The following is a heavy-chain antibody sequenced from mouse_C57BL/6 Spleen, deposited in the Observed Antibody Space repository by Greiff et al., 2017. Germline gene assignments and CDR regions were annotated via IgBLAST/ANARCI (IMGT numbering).Heavy chain of an antibody. D-gene: IGHD1-1*02. Sequence: VQLQQSGPELVKPGASVKISCKASGYTFTDYYMNWVKQSHGKSLEWIGDINPNNGGTSYNQKFKGKATLTVDKSSSTAYMELRSLTSEDSAVYYCARTPMAPTAYWGQGTLVTVSA. CDR3: ARTPMAPTAY. V-gene: IGHV1-26*01. CDR2: INPNNGGT. J-gene: IGHJ3*01. CDR1: GYTFTDYY.